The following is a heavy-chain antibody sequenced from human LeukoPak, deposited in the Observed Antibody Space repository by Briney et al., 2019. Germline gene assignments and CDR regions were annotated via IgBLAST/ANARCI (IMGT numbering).Heavy chain of an antibody. J-gene: IGHJ4*02. CDR3: ARDPAWTFYYFDY. D-gene: IGHD3/OR15-3a*01. V-gene: IGHV3-48*01. Sequence: PGGSLRLSCAASGFTFSSYAMHWVRQAPGKGLEWVSYISSSSSTIYYADSVKGRFAISRDNAKNSLYLQMNSLRAEDTAVYYCARDPAWTFYYFDYWGQGTLVTVSS. CDR2: ISSSSSTI. CDR1: GFTFSSYA.